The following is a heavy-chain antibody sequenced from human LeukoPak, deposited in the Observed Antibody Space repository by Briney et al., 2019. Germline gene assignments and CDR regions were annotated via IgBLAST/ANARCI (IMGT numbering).Heavy chain of an antibody. D-gene: IGHD3-3*01. CDR2: VSDSGGST. J-gene: IGHJ4*02. V-gene: IGHV3-23*01. CDR1: GFTFSSYA. CDR3: AKGGRFLEWLSFDY. Sequence: GGSLRLSCAASGFTFSSYAMSWVRQAPGKGLEWVSVVSDSGGSTYYADSVKGRFTISRDNPKNTLYLQMNSLRAEDTAVYYCAKGGRFLEWLSFDYWGQGSLVTVSS.